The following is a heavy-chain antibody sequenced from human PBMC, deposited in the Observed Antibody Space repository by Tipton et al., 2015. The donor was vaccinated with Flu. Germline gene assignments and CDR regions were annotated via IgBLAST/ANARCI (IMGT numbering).Heavy chain of an antibody. D-gene: IGHD3-10*01. V-gene: IGHV1-18*01. J-gene: IGHJ5*01. CDR1: GYYFTHYG. CDR2: ISTYDAKT. Sequence: SGAEVKVSCKASGYYFTHYGITWVRQAPGQGLEWMGWISTYDAKTNFAQNFQGRVTMTTDTSTRTVYMELRSLRSDDTAVYYCARGERGVISPSKWFESWGQGTLVIVSS. CDR3: ARGERGVISPSKWFES.